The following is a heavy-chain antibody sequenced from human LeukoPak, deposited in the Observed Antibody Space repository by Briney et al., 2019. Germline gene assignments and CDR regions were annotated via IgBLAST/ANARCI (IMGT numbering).Heavy chain of an antibody. J-gene: IGHJ4*02. CDR1: VFTFSSYG. D-gene: IGHD3-10*01. Sequence: GGSLRLSCAASVFTFSSYGMHCVPRAPGRGVVCLPFIRYDGTNKYYAASVKGRFTIYRDNSKNTLYLQMTRLRAEDTAVYYCAKSVTTMVRRYVDYWDQGTLVTVSS. V-gene: IGHV3-30*02. CDR3: AKSVTTMVRRYVDY. CDR2: IRYDGTNK.